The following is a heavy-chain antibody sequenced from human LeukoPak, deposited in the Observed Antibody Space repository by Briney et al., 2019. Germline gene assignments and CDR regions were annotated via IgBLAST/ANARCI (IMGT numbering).Heavy chain of an antibody. D-gene: IGHD5-12*01. V-gene: IGHV1-2*02. CDR2: INPNSGGT. Sequence: ASVKVSCKASGYTFTGYYMHWVRQAPGQGLEWMGWINPNSGGTNYAQKFQGRVTMTRDTSIGTAYMELSRLRSDDTAVYYCARGVGGYDYVWFDYWGQGTLVTVSS. CDR1: GYTFTGYY. CDR3: ARGVGGYDYVWFDY. J-gene: IGHJ4*02.